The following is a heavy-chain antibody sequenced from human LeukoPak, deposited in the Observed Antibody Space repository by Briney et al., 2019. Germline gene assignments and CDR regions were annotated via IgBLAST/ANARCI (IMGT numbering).Heavy chain of an antibody. Sequence: SQTLSLTCAISGDSVSSNSVTWNWIWQSPSRGLEWLGRTYYRSKWYNDYAVSVRVRITVNPDTSKNQFSLHLNSVTPEDTAVYYCARRLTQYDCFDPWGQGILVTVSS. D-gene: IGHD2-2*01. CDR2: TYYRSKWYN. V-gene: IGHV6-1*01. J-gene: IGHJ5*02. CDR1: GDSVSSNSVT. CDR3: ARRLTQYDCFDP.